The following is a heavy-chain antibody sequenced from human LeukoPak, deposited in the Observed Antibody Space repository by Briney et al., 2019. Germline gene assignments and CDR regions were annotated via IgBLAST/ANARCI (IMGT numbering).Heavy chain of an antibody. J-gene: IGHJ3*02. Sequence: GGSLRLSCAASGFNFSTYEMNWVRQAPGKGLEWVSYIIRSSSTIYYADSVKGRFTISRDNAKNSLYLQMNSLRAEDTAVYYCARAKRNGFDIWGQGTMVTVSS. V-gene: IGHV3-48*03. CDR1: GFNFSTYE. CDR3: ARAKRNGFDI. CDR2: IIRSSSTI.